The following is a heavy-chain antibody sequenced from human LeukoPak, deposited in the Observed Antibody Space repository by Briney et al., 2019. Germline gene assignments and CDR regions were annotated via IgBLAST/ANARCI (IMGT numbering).Heavy chain of an antibody. J-gene: IGHJ4*02. Sequence: GGPLRLSCVASGFTFSSYAMSWVRQAPGKGLEWVSVISGSGGSTYHADSMKGRFTISRDNSRDTLHLQMNSLRAEDTAVYYCAKTGRGTTTFHYFDYWGQGTLVTVSS. D-gene: IGHD1-26*01. V-gene: IGHV3-23*01. CDR3: AKTGRGTTTFHYFDY. CDR1: GFTFSSYA. CDR2: ISGSGGST.